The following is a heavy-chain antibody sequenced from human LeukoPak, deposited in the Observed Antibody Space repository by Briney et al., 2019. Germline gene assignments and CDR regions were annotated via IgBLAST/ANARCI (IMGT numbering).Heavy chain of an antibody. Sequence: SETLSLTCTVSGGSISSYYWSWIRQPPGKGLEWIGYIYYSGSTNYNPSLKSRVTISVDTSKNQFSLKLSSVSAADTAVYYCAIASYCGGDCSIPPDYWGQGTLVTVSS. CDR1: GGSISSYY. CDR2: IYYSGST. CDR3: AIASYCGGDCSIPPDY. J-gene: IGHJ4*02. D-gene: IGHD2-21*02. V-gene: IGHV4-59*01.